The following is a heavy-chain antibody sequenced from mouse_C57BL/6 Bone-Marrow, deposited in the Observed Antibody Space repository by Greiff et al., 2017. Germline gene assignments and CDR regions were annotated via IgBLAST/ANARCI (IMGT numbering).Heavy chain of an antibody. V-gene: IGHV1-50*01. CDR3: ARSTGYVDYFDY. J-gene: IGHJ2*01. CDR2: IDPSDSYT. D-gene: IGHD3-2*02. CDR1: GYTFTSYW. Sequence: QVQLQQSGAELVKPGTSVKLSCKASGYTFTSYWMQWVKQRPGQGLEWIGEIDPSDSYTNYDQNFKGKATLTVYTSSSTAYMQLSRLTSEDSAVYYCARSTGYVDYFDYWGQGTTRTVSS.